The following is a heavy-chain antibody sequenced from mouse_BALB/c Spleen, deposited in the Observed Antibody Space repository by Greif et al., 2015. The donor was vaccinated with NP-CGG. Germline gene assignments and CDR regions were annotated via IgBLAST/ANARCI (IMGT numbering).Heavy chain of an antibody. Sequence: EVQLQQSGAELVKPGASVKLSCTASGFNIKDTYMHWVKQRPEQGLEWIGRIDPANGNTKYDPKFQGKATITADTSSNTACLQLSSLTSEDTAVYYCARYYRYPYYAMDYWGQGTSVTVSS. CDR3: ARYYRYPYYAMDY. V-gene: IGHV14-3*02. D-gene: IGHD2-14*01. J-gene: IGHJ4*01. CDR1: GFNIKDTY. CDR2: IDPANGNT.